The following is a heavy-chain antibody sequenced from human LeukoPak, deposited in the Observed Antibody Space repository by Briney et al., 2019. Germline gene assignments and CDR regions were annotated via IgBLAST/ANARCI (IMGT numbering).Heavy chain of an antibody. CDR2: INHSGST. D-gene: IGHD3-3*01. J-gene: IGHJ5*02. CDR3: ARAEYDFWSGYPSALDP. Sequence: SETLSLTCAVYGGSFSGYYWSWIRQPPGKGLEWIGAINHSGSTHYNPSLKSRVTISVDTSKNQFSLKLSSVTAADTAVYYCARAEYDFWSGYPSALDPWLPGTMVTVSS. CDR1: GGSFSGYY. V-gene: IGHV4-34*01.